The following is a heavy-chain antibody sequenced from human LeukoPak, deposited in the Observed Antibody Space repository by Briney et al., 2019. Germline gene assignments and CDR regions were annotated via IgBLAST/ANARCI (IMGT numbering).Heavy chain of an antibody. Sequence: PGGSLRLSRAASLFTLSRYWMSWVRPAPGKGLEWVANIKQDGSETYNVDSLKGRFTITRDNAKNSLYLQMNSLRAEDTAVYYCAREGIQLWPYYFDYWGQGTLVTVSS. V-gene: IGHV3-7*04. J-gene: IGHJ4*02. CDR3: AREGIQLWPYYFDY. CDR2: IKQDGSET. CDR1: LFTLSRYW. D-gene: IGHD5-18*01.